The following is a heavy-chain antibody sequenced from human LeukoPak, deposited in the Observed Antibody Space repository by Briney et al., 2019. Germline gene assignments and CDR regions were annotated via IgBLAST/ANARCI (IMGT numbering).Heavy chain of an antibody. CDR1: GYSFTSYW. CDR2: IYPGDSDT. V-gene: IGHV5-51*01. D-gene: IGHD3-22*01. CDR3: AASYYYDSSGDYYFGY. Sequence: GESLKISCKGSGYSFTSYWIGWVRQMPGKGLEWMGIIYPGDSDTRYSPSFQGQVTISADKSISTAYLQWSSLKASDTAMYYCAASYYYDSSGDYYFGYWGQGTLVTVSS. J-gene: IGHJ4*02.